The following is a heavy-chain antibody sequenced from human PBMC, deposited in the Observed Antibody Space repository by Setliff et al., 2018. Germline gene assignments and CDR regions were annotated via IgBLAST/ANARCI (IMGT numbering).Heavy chain of an antibody. CDR2: MHQSGRT. CDR3: AREGPESDSSGYMDV. CDR1: DGAFITYY. D-gene: IGHD4-4*01. V-gene: IGHV4-34*01. Sequence: PSETLSLTCDVYDGAFITYYWTRIRQPPGKGLEWIGEMHQSGRTKFNPSLKSRVTMSVDPSKNPFSLKVTSVTVADTAVYYCAREGPESDSSGYMDVWGQGTTVTVSS. J-gene: IGHJ6*03.